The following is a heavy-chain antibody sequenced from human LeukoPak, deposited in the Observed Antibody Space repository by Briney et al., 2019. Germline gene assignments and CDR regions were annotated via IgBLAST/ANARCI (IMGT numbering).Heavy chain of an antibody. CDR1: GFTVSSGT. J-gene: IGHJ4*02. CDR2: FYSDALDGIT. Sequence: GGSLRLSCAGSGFTVSSGTMSWVRQAPGKGLEWVSNFYSDALDGITNYADSVKGRFTISRDNSQNTLYLRMNSLRVEDTATYYCAREIGGGHHYFEHWGQGTVVTVSS. CDR3: AREIGGGHHYFEH. V-gene: IGHV3-53*01. D-gene: IGHD1-26*01.